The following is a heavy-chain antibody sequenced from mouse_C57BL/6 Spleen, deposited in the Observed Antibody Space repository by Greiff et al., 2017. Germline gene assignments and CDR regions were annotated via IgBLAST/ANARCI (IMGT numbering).Heavy chain of an antibody. J-gene: IGHJ2*01. D-gene: IGHD1-1*01. CDR1: GYTFTSYW. Sequence: QVQLQQPGAELVRPGTSVKLSCKASGYTFTSYWMHWVKQRPGQGLEWIGVIDPSDSYTNYNQKFKGKATLTVDTSSSTAYMQLSSLTSEDSAVYYCARDGSSYEDYLDYWGQGTTLTVSS. V-gene: IGHV1-59*01. CDR2: IDPSDSYT. CDR3: ARDGSSYEDYLDY.